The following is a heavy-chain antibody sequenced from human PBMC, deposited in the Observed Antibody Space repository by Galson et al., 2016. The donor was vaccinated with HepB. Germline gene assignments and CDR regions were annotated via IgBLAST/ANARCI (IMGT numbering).Heavy chain of an antibody. CDR3: AKEMAEVGKPFFDY. D-gene: IGHD5-24*01. CDR1: EFTFSSYA. CDR2: VRDNGGT. J-gene: IGHJ4*02. V-gene: IGHV3-23*01. Sequence: SLRLSCAASEFTFSSYAMSWVRQAPEKGPEWVSGVRDNGGTFYADSVKGRFTISRDNSKNTLYLQMNSLRAEDTAIYYCAKEMAEVGKPFFDYWGPGTQIIVSS.